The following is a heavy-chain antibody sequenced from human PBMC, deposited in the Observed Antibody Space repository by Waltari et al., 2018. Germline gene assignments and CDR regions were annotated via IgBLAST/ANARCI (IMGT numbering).Heavy chain of an antibody. CDR3: ASVGATRHY. CDR2: IYTSGST. D-gene: IGHD1-26*01. J-gene: IGHJ4*02. CDR1: GGSISSGSYH. Sequence: QVQLQESGPGLVKPSQTLSPTCTVYGGSISSGSYHWSWIRQPAGKGLEWIGRIYTSGSTNYNPSLKSRVTISVDTSKNQFSLKLSSVTAADTAVYYCASVGATRHYWGQGTLVTVSS. V-gene: IGHV4-61*02.